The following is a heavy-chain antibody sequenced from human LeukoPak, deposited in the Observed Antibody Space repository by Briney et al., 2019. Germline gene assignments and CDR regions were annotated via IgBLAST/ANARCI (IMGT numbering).Heavy chain of an antibody. D-gene: IGHD1-26*01. CDR2: IYSGGST. CDR1: GFTVSSNY. J-gene: IGHJ4*02. CDR3: ARELGATTFDY. V-gene: IGHV3-66*01. Sequence: GGSLRPSCAASGFTVSSNYMSWVRQAPGKGLEWVSVIYSGGSTYYADSVKGRFTISRDNSKNTLYLQMNSLRAEDTAVYYCARELGATTFDYWGQGTLVTVSS.